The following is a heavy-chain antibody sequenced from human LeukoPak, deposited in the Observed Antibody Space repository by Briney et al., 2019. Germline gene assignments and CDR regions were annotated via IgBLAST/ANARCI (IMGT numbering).Heavy chain of an antibody. V-gene: IGHV4-39*01. D-gene: IGHD2-2*01. CDR3: ARQTCSSTSCYEY. CDR1: GGSISSSSYY. Sequence: SETLSLTCTVSGGSISSSSYYWGWIHQPPGKGLEWIGSIYYSGSTYYNPSLKSRVTISVDTSKNQFSLKLSSVTAADTAVYYCARQTCSSTSCYEYWGQGTLVTVSS. J-gene: IGHJ4*02. CDR2: IYYSGST.